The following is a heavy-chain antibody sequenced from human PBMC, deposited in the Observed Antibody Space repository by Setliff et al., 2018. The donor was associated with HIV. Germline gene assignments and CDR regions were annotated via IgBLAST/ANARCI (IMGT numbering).Heavy chain of an antibody. Sequence: ASVKVSCKASGYIFTMYTMYWVRQAPGQRLEWMGRINTVNGNTKYSQNFQGRVTITRDTSANTANMELSSLRSEDTAVYYCAREQAVAGSGSFGFWGQGTLVTVSS. V-gene: IGHV1-3*04. D-gene: IGHD3-10*01. CDR3: AREQAVAGSGSFGF. CDR1: GYIFTMYT. J-gene: IGHJ4*02. CDR2: INTVNGNT.